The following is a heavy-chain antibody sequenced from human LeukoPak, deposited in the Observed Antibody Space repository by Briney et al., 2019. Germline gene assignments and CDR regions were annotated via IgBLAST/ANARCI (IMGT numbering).Heavy chain of an antibody. CDR1: GFTFSTYS. Sequence: GGSLRLSCAASGFTFSTYSMNWVRHAPGKGLEWVSSISSTSSFIYYADSVKGRFTISRDNAKNSLYLQMNSLRAEDTAVYYCARPENLGAPHVDDAFDIWGQGTMVTVSS. V-gene: IGHV3-21*01. CDR2: ISSTSSFI. J-gene: IGHJ3*02. CDR3: ARPENLGAPHVDDAFDI. D-gene: IGHD1-26*01.